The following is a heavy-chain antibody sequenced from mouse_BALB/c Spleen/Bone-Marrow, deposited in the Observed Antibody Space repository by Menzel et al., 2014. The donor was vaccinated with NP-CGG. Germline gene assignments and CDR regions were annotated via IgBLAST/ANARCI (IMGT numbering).Heavy chain of an antibody. CDR1: GFSLTSYG. CDR2: IWAGGST. V-gene: IGHV2-9*02. D-gene: IGHD1-1*01. CDR3: ARDYYGSSYFDY. Sequence: VKLMESGPGLVAPSQSLSITCTVSGFSLTSYGVHWVRQPPGKGLEWLGVIWAGGSTNYNSALMSRLSISKDNSKSQVLLKMNSLQTDDTAMYYCARDYYGSSYFDYWGQGTTLTVSS. J-gene: IGHJ2*01.